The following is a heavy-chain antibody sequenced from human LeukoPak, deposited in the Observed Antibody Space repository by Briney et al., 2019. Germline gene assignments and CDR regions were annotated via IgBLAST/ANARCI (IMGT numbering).Heavy chain of an antibody. CDR2: ISWNSGSI. V-gene: IGHV3-9*01. CDR3: AKMSGWYFLDY. D-gene: IGHD6-19*01. Sequence: GRSLRLSCAASGFTFDDYAMHWVRQAPGKGLEWVSGISWNSGSIGYADSVKGRFTISRDNAKNSLYLQMNSQRAEDTALYYCAKMSGWYFLDYWGQGTLVTVSS. CDR1: GFTFDDYA. J-gene: IGHJ4*02.